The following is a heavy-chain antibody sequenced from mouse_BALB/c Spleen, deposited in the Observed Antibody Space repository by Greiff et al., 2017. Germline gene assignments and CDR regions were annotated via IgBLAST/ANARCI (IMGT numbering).Heavy chain of an antibody. D-gene: IGHD1-1*01. J-gene: IGHJ1*01. Sequence: EVQLQESGPGLVKPSQSLSLTCTVTGYSITSDYAWNWIRQFPGNKLEWMGYISYSGSTSYNPSLKSRISITRDTSKNQFFLQLNSVTTEDTATYYCARRYYYGSSYDWYFDVWGAGTTVTVSS. CDR2: ISYSGST. CDR3: ARRYYYGSSYDWYFDV. V-gene: IGHV3-2*02. CDR1: GYSITSDYA.